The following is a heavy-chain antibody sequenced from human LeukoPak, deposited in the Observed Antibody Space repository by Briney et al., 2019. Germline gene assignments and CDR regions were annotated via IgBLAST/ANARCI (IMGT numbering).Heavy chain of an antibody. CDR1: GFTFSSYA. D-gene: IGHD6-19*01. CDR3: AKDGYSSGWYDY. CDR2: ISGSGGST. J-gene: IGHJ4*02. V-gene: IGHV3-23*01. Sequence: HPGGSLRLSCAASGFTFSSYAMSWVRQAPGKGLEWVSAISGSGGSTYYADSVKGRFTISRDNSKNTLYLQMNSLRAEDMAVYYCAKDGYSSGWYDYWGQGTLVTVSS.